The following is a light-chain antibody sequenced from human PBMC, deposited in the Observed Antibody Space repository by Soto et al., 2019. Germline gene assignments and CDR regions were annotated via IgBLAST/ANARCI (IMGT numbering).Light chain of an antibody. CDR2: GAS. J-gene: IGKJ3*01. CDR1: ENLNTN. Sequence: EIVMTQSPATLSVSPGERATLSCRASENLNTNLAWYQQRPGQPPRLLMYGASTRATGVPARFTGSGSGTDFTLTISSLQFEDSAVYFCQHYDNTPPSITFGPGTKSGYQT. V-gene: IGKV3-15*01. CDR3: QHYDNTPPSIT.